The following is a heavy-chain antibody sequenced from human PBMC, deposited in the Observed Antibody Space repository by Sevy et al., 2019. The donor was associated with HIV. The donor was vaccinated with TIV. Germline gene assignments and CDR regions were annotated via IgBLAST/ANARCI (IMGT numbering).Heavy chain of an antibody. J-gene: IGHJ4*02. D-gene: IGHD6-6*01. Sequence: SETLSLTCTVSGGSISSGGYYWSWIRQHPGKGLEWIGYIYYSGSTYYNPSLKSRVTISVDTSKNQFSLKLGSVTAADTAVYYCARDQGSLPRSSSVGHYFDYWGQGTLVTVSS. CDR3: ARDQGSLPRSSSVGHYFDY. CDR2: IYYSGST. CDR1: GGSISSGGYY. V-gene: IGHV4-31*03.